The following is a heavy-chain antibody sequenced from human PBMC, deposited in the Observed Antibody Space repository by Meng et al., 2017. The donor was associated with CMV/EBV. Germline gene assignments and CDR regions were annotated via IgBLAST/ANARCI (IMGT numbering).Heavy chain of an antibody. Sequence: SVKVSCKASGGTFSSYAISWVRQAPGQGLEWMGGIIPIFGTANYAQKFQGRVTMTRDTSTSTVYMELSSLRSEDTAVYYCARTAVPPYYYDSSGYSMDVWGQGTTVTVSS. CDR1: GGTFSSYA. D-gene: IGHD3-22*01. CDR2: IIPIFGTA. CDR3: ARTAVPPYYYDSSGYSMDV. V-gene: IGHV1-69*05. J-gene: IGHJ6*02.